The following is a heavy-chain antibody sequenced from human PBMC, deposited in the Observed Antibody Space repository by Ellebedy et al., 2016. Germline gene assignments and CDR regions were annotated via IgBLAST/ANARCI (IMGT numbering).Heavy chain of an antibody. V-gene: IGHV3-7*01. Sequence: GESLKISCAASGFTFSTYWMSWVRQAPGKGLEWVANIKQDGSEKYYVDSVKGRFTISRDNAKNSLYLQMNSLRAEDTAVYYCARPYCSGGSCHPGVRGYGMDVWGQGTTVTVSS. D-gene: IGHD2-15*01. CDR3: ARPYCSGGSCHPGVRGYGMDV. CDR1: GFTFSTYW. J-gene: IGHJ6*02. CDR2: IKQDGSEK.